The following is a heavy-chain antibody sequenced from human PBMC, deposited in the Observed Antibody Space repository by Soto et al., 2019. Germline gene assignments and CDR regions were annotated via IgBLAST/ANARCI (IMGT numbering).Heavy chain of an antibody. J-gene: IGHJ4*02. D-gene: IGHD5-18*01. CDR3: ARDIRGYSRAFDY. CDR2: ICSSGST. Sequence: PSETLSLTCTVSADSVSSDYYCWTWIRQPPGKGLEWIGYICSSGSTNYNPSLKSRVTMSLDTSRNQFSLKLTSVTAADTAVYYCARDIRGYSRAFDYWGQGMLVTVSS. V-gene: IGHV4-61*01. CDR1: ADSVSSDYYC.